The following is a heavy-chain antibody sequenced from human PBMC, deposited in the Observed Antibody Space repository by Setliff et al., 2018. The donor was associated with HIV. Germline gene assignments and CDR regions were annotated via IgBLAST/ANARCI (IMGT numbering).Heavy chain of an antibody. D-gene: IGHD5-12*01. J-gene: IGHJ4*02. CDR2: VYYSGST. Sequence: SETLSLTCTVSGGSISSSGPGYYWGWVRQAPGGGLEWIGSVYYSGSTYYSPSLNSRFTISVDTSKNQFSLKLRSVTAADTAVYYCARQPLYNDYDWRSYYFDYWGQGSLVTVSS. CDR1: GGSISSSGPGYY. CDR3: ARQPLYNDYDWRSYYFDY. V-gene: IGHV4-39*01.